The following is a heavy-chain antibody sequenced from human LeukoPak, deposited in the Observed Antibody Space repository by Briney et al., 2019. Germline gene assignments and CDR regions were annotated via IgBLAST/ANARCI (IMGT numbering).Heavy chain of an antibody. CDR1: RYIFTTYW. D-gene: IGHD1/OR15-1a*01. J-gene: IGHJ4*02. CDR2: ICPDDSDT. Sequence: GESLKISCKGSRYIFTTYWIGWVRQMPGKGLEWMGIICPDDSDTRYSPSFQGQVTISADKSISTAYLQWSSLKASDTAIYYCATSESQTRFDYWGQGTLVTVSS. CDR3: ATSESQTRFDY. V-gene: IGHV5-51*01.